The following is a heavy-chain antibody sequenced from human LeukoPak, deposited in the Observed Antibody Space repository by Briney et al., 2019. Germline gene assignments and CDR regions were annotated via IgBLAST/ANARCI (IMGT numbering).Heavy chain of an antibody. Sequence: SVEVSCKASGGTFSSYTISWVRQAPGQGLEWMGRIIPILGIANYAQKFQGRVTITADKFTSTAYMELSSLRSEDTAVYYCVYYYDSSGYYYGMDVWGQGTTVTVSS. CDR3: VYYYDSSGYYYGMDV. J-gene: IGHJ6*02. V-gene: IGHV1-69*02. CDR1: GGTFSSYT. CDR2: IIPILGIA. D-gene: IGHD3-22*01.